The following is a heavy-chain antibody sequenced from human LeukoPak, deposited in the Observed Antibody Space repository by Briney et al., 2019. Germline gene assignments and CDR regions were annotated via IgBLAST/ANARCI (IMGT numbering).Heavy chain of an antibody. CDR1: GFNLRDYA. CDR2: ISTSSSYI. J-gene: IGHJ4*02. CDR3: AKDAKGGYYDSSGYYLDY. D-gene: IGHD3-22*01. V-gene: IGHV3-21*01. Sequence: PGGSLRLSCAASGFNLRDYAMNWVRQAPGKGLEWVSFISTSSSYIYYADSVKGRFTISRDNAKNSLYLQMNSLRAEDTAVYYCAKDAKGGYYDSSGYYLDYWGQGTLVTVSS.